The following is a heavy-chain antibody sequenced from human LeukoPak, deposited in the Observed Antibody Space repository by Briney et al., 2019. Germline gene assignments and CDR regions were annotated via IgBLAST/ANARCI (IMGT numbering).Heavy chain of an antibody. Sequence: PSETLSLTCTVSGYSISSGYYWGWIRQPPGKGLEWIGSIYHSGSTYYNPSLKSRVTISVDTSTNKFSLKLSSVTAADTAVYYCARVIGFWSGSSLFDYWGQGTLVTVSS. CDR1: GYSISSGYY. CDR3: ARVIGFWSGSSLFDY. V-gene: IGHV4-38-2*02. J-gene: IGHJ4*02. D-gene: IGHD3-3*01. CDR2: IYHSGST.